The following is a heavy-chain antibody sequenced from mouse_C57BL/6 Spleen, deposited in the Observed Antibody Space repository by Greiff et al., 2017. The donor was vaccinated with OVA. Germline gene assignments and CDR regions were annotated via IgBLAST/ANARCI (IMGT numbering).Heavy chain of an antibody. CDR2: IDPSDSYT. Sequence: VQLQQPGAELVKPGASVKLSCKASGYTFTSYWMQWVKQRPGQGLEWIGEIDPSDSYTNYNQKFKGKATLTVDTSSSTAYMQLSSLTSEDSAVYYCARRDSFDYWGQGTTLTVSS. CDR3: ARRDSFDY. J-gene: IGHJ2*01. CDR1: GYTFTSYW. V-gene: IGHV1-50*01.